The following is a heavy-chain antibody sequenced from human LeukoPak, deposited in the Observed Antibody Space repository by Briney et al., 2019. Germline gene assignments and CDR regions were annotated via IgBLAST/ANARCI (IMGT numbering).Heavy chain of an antibody. Sequence: NASETLSLTCAVYGGSFSGYYWSWIRQPPGKGLEWIGEINHSGSTYYNPSLKSRVTISVDTSKNQFSLKLRSVTAADTAVYYCASGTETMIHSSWFDPWGQGTLVTVSS. D-gene: IGHD3-22*01. J-gene: IGHJ5*02. CDR2: INHSGST. CDR3: ASGTETMIHSSWFDP. CDR1: GGSFSGYY. V-gene: IGHV4-34*01.